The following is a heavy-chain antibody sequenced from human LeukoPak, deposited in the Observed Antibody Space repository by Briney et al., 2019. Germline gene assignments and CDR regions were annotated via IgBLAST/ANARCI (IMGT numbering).Heavy chain of an antibody. V-gene: IGHV3-30*02. J-gene: IGHJ4*02. Sequence: GGSLRLSCAASGFTFSSYGMHWVRQAPGKGLEWVAFIRYDGSNKYYADSVKGRFTISRDNSKNTLYLQMHSLRAEDTAVYYCATFTGGYSYGYDYWGQGTLVTVSS. D-gene: IGHD5-18*01. CDR1: GFTFSSYG. CDR2: IRYDGSNK. CDR3: ATFTGGYSYGYDY.